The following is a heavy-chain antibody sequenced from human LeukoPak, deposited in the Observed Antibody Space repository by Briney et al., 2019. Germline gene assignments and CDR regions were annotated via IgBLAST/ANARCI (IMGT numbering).Heavy chain of an antibody. D-gene: IGHD6-19*01. CDR2: IYYSGST. J-gene: IGHJ4*02. CDR3: ARVSGWYIHDY. CDR1: GGSISSSSYY. V-gene: IGHV4-39*01. Sequence: SETLSLTCTVSGGSISSSSYYWGWIRQPPGKGLEWIGSIYYSGSTYYNPSLKSRVTISVDTSKNQFSLKLSSVTAADTAVYYCARVSGWYIHDYWGQGTLVTVSS.